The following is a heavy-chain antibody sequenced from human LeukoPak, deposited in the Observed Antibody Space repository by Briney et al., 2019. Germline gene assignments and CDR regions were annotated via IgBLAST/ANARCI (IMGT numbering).Heavy chain of an antibody. CDR1: GGSISSYY. D-gene: IGHD2-15*01. Sequence: KPSETLSLTCTVSGGSISSYYWSWIRQPPGKGLEWIGYIYYSGSTNYNPSLKSRVTISADTSKKQFSLKLRSVTAADTAVYYCARDNIVVVAATKAYYFDYWGQGTLVTVSS. CDR2: IYYSGST. V-gene: IGHV4-59*01. J-gene: IGHJ4*02. CDR3: ARDNIVVVAATKAYYFDY.